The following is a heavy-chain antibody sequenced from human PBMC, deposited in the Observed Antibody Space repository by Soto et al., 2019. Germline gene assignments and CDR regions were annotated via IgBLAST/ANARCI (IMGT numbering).Heavy chain of an antibody. V-gene: IGHV3-23*01. CDR2: ISGSGGST. CDR3: AKDYAEPYYDFWSGYHGTYYYYGMDV. CDR1: GFTFSSYA. J-gene: IGHJ6*02. Sequence: LRLSCAASGFTFSSYAMSWVRQAPGKGLEWVSAISGSGGSTYYADSVKGRFTISRDNSNNTLYLQMNSLRAEDTAVYYCAKDYAEPYYDFWSGYHGTYYYYGMDVWGQGTTVTVSS. D-gene: IGHD3-3*01.